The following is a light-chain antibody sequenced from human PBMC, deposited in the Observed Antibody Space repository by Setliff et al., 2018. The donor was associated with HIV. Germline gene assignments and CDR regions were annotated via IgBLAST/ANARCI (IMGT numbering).Light chain of an antibody. CDR2: ENK. CDR1: SGSIGSDF. J-gene: IGLJ2*01. Sequence: NFLLTQPHSVSESPGKTVTISCTRSSGSIGSDFVQWFQQRPGSAPTTLIYENKERPSGVHDRFSGSIDTSSDSASLTISGLKTEDEADYYCQSYYADIRGVVGGGTKVTVL. CDR3: QSYYADIRGV. V-gene: IGLV6-57*03.